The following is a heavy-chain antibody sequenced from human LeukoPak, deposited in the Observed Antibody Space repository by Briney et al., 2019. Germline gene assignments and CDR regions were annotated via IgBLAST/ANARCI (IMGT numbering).Heavy chain of an antibody. CDR3: AKDLGAQQWLVREDWFDP. CDR2: ISGSGGST. D-gene: IGHD6-19*01. J-gene: IGHJ5*02. CDR1: GFTFSSYA. V-gene: IGHV3-23*01. Sequence: PAGSLRLSCAASGFTFSSYAMSWVRQAPGKGLEWVSAISGSGGSTYYADSVKGRFTISRDNSKNTLYLQMNSLRAEDTAVYYCAKDLGAQQWLVREDWFDPWGQGTLVTVSS.